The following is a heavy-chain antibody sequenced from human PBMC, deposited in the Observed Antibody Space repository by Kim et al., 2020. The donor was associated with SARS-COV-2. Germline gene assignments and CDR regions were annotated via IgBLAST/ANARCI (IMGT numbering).Heavy chain of an antibody. Sequence: GGSLRLSCAASGFTFSSYWMSWVRQAPGKGLEWVANIKQDGSEKYYVDSVKGRFTISRDNAKNSLYLQMNSLRAEDTAVYYCARDYYYYGSGSYYNDYWGQGTLVTVSS. J-gene: IGHJ4*02. D-gene: IGHD3-10*01. V-gene: IGHV3-7*01. CDR2: IKQDGSEK. CDR1: GFTFSSYW. CDR3: ARDYYYYGSGSYYNDY.